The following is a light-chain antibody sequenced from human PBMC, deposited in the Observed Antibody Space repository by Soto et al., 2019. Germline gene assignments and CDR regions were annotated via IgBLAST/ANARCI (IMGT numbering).Light chain of an antibody. CDR2: GAS. J-gene: IGKJ4*01. CDR3: QQYNNWPPLT. CDR1: QRVSSN. Sequence: EIVMTQSPATLSVSPVERATISCRASQRVSSNLAWYQQKPGQAPRLLIYGASTKATGLPARLSGSGSWTEFTLTIISRQSEDVAVYYCQQYNNWPPLTFGGGTKVEIK. V-gene: IGKV3-15*01.